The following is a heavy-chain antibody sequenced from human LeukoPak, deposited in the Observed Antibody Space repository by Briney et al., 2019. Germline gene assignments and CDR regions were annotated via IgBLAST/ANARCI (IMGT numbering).Heavy chain of an antibody. J-gene: IGHJ4*02. CDR3: ANGIVATTLFDY. CDR2: IHAGGEDH. CDR1: GFTFSTSP. Sequence: GSLRRSCAVSGFTFSTSPMGWVRQPAGRKLQWVSSIHAGGEDHFCADSVQGRCTISRDNSKSTLFLQLNSLRVEDTAVYYCANGIVATTLFDYWGQGTLVTVSS. D-gene: IGHD5-12*01. V-gene: IGHV3-23*01.